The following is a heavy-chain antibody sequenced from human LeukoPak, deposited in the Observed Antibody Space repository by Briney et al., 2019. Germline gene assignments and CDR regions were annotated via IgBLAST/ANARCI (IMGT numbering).Heavy chain of an antibody. V-gene: IGHV5-10-1*01. CDR1: GIIFSSYW. CDR3: AGSTVLNGALDS. Sequence: GGALRISGTGSGIIFSSYWMGWVRPMPGQGLEWMGKIDLSDSYSSYSPSRKGHVTIAADKSTDTAYRQWSTLKASDTALYYCAGSTVLNGALDSLGEGANVTVS. J-gene: IGHJ3*02. CDR2: IDLSDSYS. D-gene: IGHD4-17*01.